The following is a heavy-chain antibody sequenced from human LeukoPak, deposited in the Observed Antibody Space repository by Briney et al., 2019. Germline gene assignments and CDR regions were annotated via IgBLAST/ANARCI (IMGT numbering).Heavy chain of an antibody. V-gene: IGHV4-39*07. CDR2: IYYSGST. CDR3: ARATKRQLLGAFDI. J-gene: IGHJ3*02. D-gene: IGHD1-1*01. Sequence: SETLSLTCTVSGGSIGSSSYYWGWIRQPPGKGLEWIGSIYYSGSTYYNPSLKSRVTISVDTSKNQFSLKLSSVTAADTAVYYCARATKRQLLGAFDIWGQGTMVTVSS. CDR1: GGSIGSSSYY.